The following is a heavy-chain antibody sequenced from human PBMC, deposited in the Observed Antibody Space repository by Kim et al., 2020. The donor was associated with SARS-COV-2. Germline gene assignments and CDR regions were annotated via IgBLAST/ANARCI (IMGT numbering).Heavy chain of an antibody. Sequence: KYYVDSVKGRVTISRDNDKNSRYLKMNSLRAEDTAVYYCASASMVRGVITWGQGTLVTVSS. CDR2: K. D-gene: IGHD3-10*01. V-gene: IGHV3-7*01. J-gene: IGHJ5*02. CDR3: ASASMVRGVIT.